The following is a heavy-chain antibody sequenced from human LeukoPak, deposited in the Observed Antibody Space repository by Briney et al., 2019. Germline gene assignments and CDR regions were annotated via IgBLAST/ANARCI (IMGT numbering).Heavy chain of an antibody. V-gene: IGHV5-51*01. Sequence: GESLKISCKGSGYSLTDYWIAWVRQMPGKGLEWLGIIYPGGSDTRYSPSFQGHVTISADKSISTAYLHWSRLKASDTAMYYCARHESNGYIASAFHYWGQGTLVTVSS. CDR2: IYPGGSDT. CDR1: GYSLTDYW. CDR3: ARHESNGYIASAFHY. D-gene: IGHD5-24*01. J-gene: IGHJ4*02.